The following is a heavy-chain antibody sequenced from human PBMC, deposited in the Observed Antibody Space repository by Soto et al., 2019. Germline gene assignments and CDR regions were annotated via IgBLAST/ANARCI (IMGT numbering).Heavy chain of an antibody. J-gene: IGHJ1*01. Sequence: SVKVSCKASGGTFSSYAISWVRQAPGQALEWMGGIIPIFGTANYAQKFQGRVTITADESTSTAQMELRSLSSEDTEVYYHSSFPPDYYARSGYYYAAGATQHWGQGTLV. CDR3: SSFPPDYYARSGYYYAAGATQH. CDR2: IIPIFGTA. CDR1: GGTFSSYA. D-gene: IGHD3-22*01. V-gene: IGHV1-69*13.